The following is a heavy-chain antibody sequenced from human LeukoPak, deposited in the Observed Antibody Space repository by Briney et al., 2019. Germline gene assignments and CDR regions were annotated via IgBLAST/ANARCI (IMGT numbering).Heavy chain of an antibody. CDR2: IKQDGSEK. V-gene: IGHV3-7*01. D-gene: IGHD3-9*01. CDR1: GFTFSSYW. Sequence: GGSLRLSCAASGFTFSSYWMSWVRQAPGKGLEWVANIKQDGSEKYYVDSVKGRFTISRDNAKNSLYLQMNSLRAEDTAVYYCAREGNFAWSDPPDYWDQGTLVTVSS. J-gene: IGHJ4*02. CDR3: AREGNFAWSDPPDY.